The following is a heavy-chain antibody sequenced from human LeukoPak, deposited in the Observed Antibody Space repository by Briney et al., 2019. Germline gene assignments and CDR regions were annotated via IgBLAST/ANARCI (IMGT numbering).Heavy chain of an antibody. CDR1: GGSISSYY. D-gene: IGHD3-3*01. CDR2: IYYSGST. CDR3: ARLRFLEWYFDY. J-gene: IGHJ4*02. V-gene: IGHV4-59*01. Sequence: SETLSLTCTVSGGSISSYYWSWIRQPPGKGLEWIGYIYYSGSTNYNPSLKSRVTISVDTSKNQFSLKLSSVTAADTAVYYCARLRFLEWYFDYWGQGTLVTVSS.